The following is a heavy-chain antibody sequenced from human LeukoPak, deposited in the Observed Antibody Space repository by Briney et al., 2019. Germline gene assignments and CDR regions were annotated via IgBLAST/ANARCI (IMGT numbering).Heavy chain of an antibody. D-gene: IGHD3-22*01. CDR3: ARDLPCYDSSGYNYWYFDL. CDR1: GGSISSGSYY. CDR2: IYYSGST. V-gene: IGHV4-61*01. Sequence: SQTLSLTCTVSGGSISSGSYYWSWIRQPPGKGLEWIAYIYYSGSTNYNPSLKSRVTISVDTSKNQFSLKLSSVTAADTAVYYCARDLPCYDSSGYNYWYFDLWGRGTLVTVSS. J-gene: IGHJ2*01.